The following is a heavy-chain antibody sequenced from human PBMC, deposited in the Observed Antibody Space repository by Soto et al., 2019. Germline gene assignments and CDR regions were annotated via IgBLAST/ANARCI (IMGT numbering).Heavy chain of an antibody. D-gene: IGHD3-16*01. V-gene: IGHV3-7*01. CDR3: VCGGNFFVY. J-gene: IGHJ4*02. CDR1: GFTFSTYW. Sequence: EVQLVESGGGLVQPGGSLRLPCAASGFTFSTYWMTWVRQPPGKGLEWVASINQDGSERYYVDSVRGRFTISREIAKIALYLALNTLRAADTSVYYCVCGGNFFVYWGPATLVTAS. CDR2: INQDGSER.